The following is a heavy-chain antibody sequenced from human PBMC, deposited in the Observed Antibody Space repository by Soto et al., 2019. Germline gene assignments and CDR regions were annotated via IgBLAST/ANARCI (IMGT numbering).Heavy chain of an antibody. V-gene: IGHV3-15*01. CDR1: EFTFANAW. CDR2: IKSKADGGTT. Sequence: SGGSLRLSCAASEFTFANAWISWVRQAPGKGLEWVGRIKSKADGGTTDYAAPVKGRFTISRDESQNTLYLQMNSLKTEDTAVYYCTSLYYGHWGQGTLVTASS. CDR3: TSLYYGH. D-gene: IGHD4-17*01. J-gene: IGHJ4*02.